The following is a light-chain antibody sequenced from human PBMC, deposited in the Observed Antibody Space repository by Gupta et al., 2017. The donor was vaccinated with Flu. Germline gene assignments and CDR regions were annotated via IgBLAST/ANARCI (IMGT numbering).Light chain of an antibody. Sequence: ETVMTQSPATLSVSPGERATLSCRASQSVNSDLAWYQQKPGQAPGLLIYDASTRATGIPARFSGRGSGTEFTLTISSLQSEDFAVYYCQQYGNWPLTFGGGTKVEIK. V-gene: IGKV3-15*01. CDR1: QSVNSD. CDR3: QQYGNWPLT. J-gene: IGKJ4*01. CDR2: DAS.